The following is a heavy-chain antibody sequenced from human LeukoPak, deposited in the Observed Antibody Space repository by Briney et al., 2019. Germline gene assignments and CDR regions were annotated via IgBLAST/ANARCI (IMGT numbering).Heavy chain of an antibody. D-gene: IGHD6-6*01. J-gene: IGHJ6*03. V-gene: IGHV3-48*02. CDR1: GFTFSSYS. Sequence: QPGGSLRLSCAASGFTFSSYSMNWVRQAPGKGLEWVSYINSSCSTIYYADSVKGRFTISRDNAKNSLYLQMNSLRDEDTAVYYCARDRAARHKAYYYYYYMDVWGKGTTVTVSS. CDR3: ARDRAARHKAYYYYYYMDV. CDR2: INSSCSTI.